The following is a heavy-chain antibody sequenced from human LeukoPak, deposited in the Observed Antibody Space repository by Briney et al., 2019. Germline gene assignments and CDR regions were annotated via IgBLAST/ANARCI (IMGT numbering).Heavy chain of an antibody. CDR1: GGSFSGYY. Sequence: PSETLSLTCAVYGGSFSGYYWSWIRQPPGKGLEWIGEINHSGSTNYNPSLKSRVTISVDTSKNQFSLKLSSVTAADTAVYYCARDSSSWYYYGMDVWGQGTTVTVSS. CDR3: ARDSSSWYYYGMDV. CDR2: INHSGST. J-gene: IGHJ6*02. V-gene: IGHV4-34*01. D-gene: IGHD6-13*01.